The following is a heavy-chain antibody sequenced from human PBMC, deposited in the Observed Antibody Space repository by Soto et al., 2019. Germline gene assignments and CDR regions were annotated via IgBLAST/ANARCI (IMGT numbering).Heavy chain of an antibody. J-gene: IGHJ4*02. Sequence: QLQLQESGPGLVKPSETLSLTCSVSGDSINSDNYYWGWIRQPPGKGLEWIGSIYYRGNTYYNPSLKPRVTISLDKSKSQFSLKLNPVTAADSAVYFCARLEGLATISYYFDYWGQGTLVTVSS. D-gene: IGHD3-9*01. CDR2: IYYRGNT. CDR3: ARLEGLATISYYFDY. CDR1: GDSINSDNYY. V-gene: IGHV4-39*01.